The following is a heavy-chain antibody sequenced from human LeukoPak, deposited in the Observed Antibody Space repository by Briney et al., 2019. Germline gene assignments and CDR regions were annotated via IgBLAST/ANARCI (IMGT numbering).Heavy chain of an antibody. V-gene: IGHV4-4*09. CDR2: IYTSGST. Sequence: SETLSLTCTVSGGSISSYYWSWIRQPPGKGLEWIGYIYTSGSTYYNPSLKSRVTISIDTSKNQFSLMLTSVTAADTAVYYCARHDDCWGQGTLVTVSS. CDR1: GGSISSYY. J-gene: IGHJ4*02. CDR3: ARHDDC.